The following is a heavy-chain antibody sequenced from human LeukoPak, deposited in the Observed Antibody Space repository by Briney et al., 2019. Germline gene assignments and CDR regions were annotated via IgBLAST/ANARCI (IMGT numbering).Heavy chain of an antibody. V-gene: IGHV3-23*01. CDR3: AKDLGDGPTIFY. D-gene: IGHD3-10*01. CDR2: ISGSGGST. CDR1: GLTFSSYA. Sequence: GGSLRLSCAASGLTFSSYAMSWVRPAPGKGLEWVSAISGSGGSTYYADSVKGRFAISRDNSKNTLYLQMNSLRAEDTAVYYCAKDLGDGPTIFYWGQGTLVTVSS. J-gene: IGHJ4*02.